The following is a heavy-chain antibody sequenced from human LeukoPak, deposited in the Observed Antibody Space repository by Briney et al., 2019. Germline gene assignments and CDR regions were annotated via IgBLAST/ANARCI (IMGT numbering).Heavy chain of an antibody. Sequence: PSETLSLTCTVSGGSLSSYYWSWIRQPPGKGLDWIGYIYYTGSTNYNPSLKSRLTISLDMSKNQFSLSLSSVTAADTAIYYCARVGRYCGGDCFLDYWGQGTLVTVSS. CDR3: ARVGRYCGGDCFLDY. J-gene: IGHJ4*02. CDR2: IYYTGST. D-gene: IGHD2-21*02. CDR1: GGSLSSYY. V-gene: IGHV4-59*01.